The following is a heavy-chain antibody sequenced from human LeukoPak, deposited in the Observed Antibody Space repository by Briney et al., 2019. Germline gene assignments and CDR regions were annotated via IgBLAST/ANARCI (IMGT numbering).Heavy chain of an antibody. V-gene: IGHV1-2*02. D-gene: IGHD6-19*01. J-gene: IGHJ4*02. Sequence: GESLKISCKASGYTFTGYYMHWVRQAPGQGLEWMGWINPNSGGTNYAQKFQGRVTMTRDTSISTAYMELSRLRSDDTAVYYCARDQWLVGFDYWGQGTLVTVSS. CDR2: INPNSGGT. CDR3: ARDQWLVGFDY. CDR1: GYTFTGYY.